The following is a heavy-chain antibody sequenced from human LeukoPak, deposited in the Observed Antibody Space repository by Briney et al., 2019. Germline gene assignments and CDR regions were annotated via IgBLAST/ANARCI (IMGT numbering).Heavy chain of an antibody. CDR1: GYTFTSYG. Sequence: ASVKVSCKASGYTFTSYGISWVRQAPGQGLEWMGWISAYNGNTNYAQKLQGRVTMTTDTSTSTAYMELRSLRSDDTAVYYCARGYYGSGSFNGFDYWGQGTLVTVSS. V-gene: IGHV1-18*01. D-gene: IGHD3-10*01. J-gene: IGHJ4*02. CDR2: ISAYNGNT. CDR3: ARGYYGSGSFNGFDY.